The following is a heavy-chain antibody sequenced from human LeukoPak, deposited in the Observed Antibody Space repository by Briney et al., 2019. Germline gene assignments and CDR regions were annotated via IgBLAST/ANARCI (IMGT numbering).Heavy chain of an antibody. CDR1: GGTFSSYA. V-gene: IGHV1-69*05. CDR3: ARGRSNDAFDI. Sequence: GASVKVSCKASGGTFSSYAISWVRQAPGQGLEWMGGIIPIFGTANYAQKFQGRVTITTDESTSTAYMELSSLRSEDTAMYYCARGRSNDAFDIWGQGTMVTVSS. CDR2: IIPIFGTA. J-gene: IGHJ3*02.